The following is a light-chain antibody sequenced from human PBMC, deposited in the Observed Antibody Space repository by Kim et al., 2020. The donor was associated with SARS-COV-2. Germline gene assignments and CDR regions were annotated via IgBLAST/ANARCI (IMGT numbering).Light chain of an antibody. V-gene: IGLV4-60*03. CDR3: ETWDSNISV. J-gene: IGLJ3*02. Sequence: QPVLTQSSSASASLGSSVKVTRTLSSGHSSNIIAWHQQRPGQAPRYLMKLESSGSYTKGSGVPDRFSGSSSGADRYLTISNLQSEDEADYYCETWDSNISVFGGGTQLTVL. CDR2: LESSGSY. CDR1: SGHSSNI.